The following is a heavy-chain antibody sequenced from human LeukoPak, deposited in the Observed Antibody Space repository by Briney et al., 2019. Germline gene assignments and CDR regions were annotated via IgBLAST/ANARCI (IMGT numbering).Heavy chain of an antibody. CDR1: GYTFTDYF. V-gene: IGHV1-2*02. J-gene: IGHJ3*02. Sequence: GASVKVSCKASGYTFTDYFIHWVRQAPGQGLEWMGWVNPKSGDTNYAQKFRDRVTMTRDTSISTAYMELSSLRSEDTAVYYCARLADSSGYYGHYADDAFDIWGQGTMVTVSS. D-gene: IGHD3-22*01. CDR3: ARLADSSGYYGHYADDAFDI. CDR2: VNPKSGDT.